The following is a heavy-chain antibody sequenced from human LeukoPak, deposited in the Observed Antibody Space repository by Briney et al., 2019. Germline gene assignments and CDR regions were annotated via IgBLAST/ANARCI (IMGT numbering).Heavy chain of an antibody. Sequence: GGSLRLSCAASGFTFSSGAMSWVRQAPGKGLEWVSAISGSGGTTYYADSVKGRFTISRENAKNSLYLQMNSLRAGDTAVYYCARETGDVLLGAFDIWGQGTMVTVSS. J-gene: IGHJ3*02. V-gene: IGHV3-23*01. CDR2: ISGSGGTT. CDR3: ARETGDVLLGAFDI. D-gene: IGHD3-10*01. CDR1: GFTFSSGA.